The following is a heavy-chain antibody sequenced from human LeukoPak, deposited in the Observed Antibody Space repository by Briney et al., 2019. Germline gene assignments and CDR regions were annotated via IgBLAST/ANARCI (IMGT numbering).Heavy chain of an antibody. CDR1: GGSTSSGNYY. J-gene: IGHJ4*02. CDR2: ISSSGNT. D-gene: IGHD3-3*01. V-gene: IGHV4-39*02. CDR3: ARLGAGPTYYDFWSGYSSFYFDY. Sequence: PSETLSLTCTVSGGSTSSGNYYWGWIRQPPGKGLEWIGGISSSGNTYYNPSLKSRITISIDTSKNHFSLKLSSVSAADTAVYYCARLGAGPTYYDFWSGYSSFYFDYWGQGTLVTVSA.